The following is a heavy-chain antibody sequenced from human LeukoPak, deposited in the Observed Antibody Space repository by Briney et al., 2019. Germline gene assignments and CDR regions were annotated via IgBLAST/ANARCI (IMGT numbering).Heavy chain of an antibody. Sequence: PGGSLRLSCAASGFTFSNYGMHWVRQSPGKGLEWVAVIWFDGRNNYYADSVKGRFSISRDNSKNTLYLQMNSLRAEDTAVYYCAKGGSKYYDSSGFYWGQGTLVTVSS. CDR1: GFTFSNYG. V-gene: IGHV3-33*06. CDR3: AKGGSKYYDSSGFY. CDR2: IWFDGRNN. J-gene: IGHJ4*02. D-gene: IGHD3-22*01.